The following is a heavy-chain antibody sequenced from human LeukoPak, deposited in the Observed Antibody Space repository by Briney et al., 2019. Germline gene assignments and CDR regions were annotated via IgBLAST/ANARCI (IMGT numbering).Heavy chain of an antibody. V-gene: IGHV3-48*03. CDR1: GFTFSSYE. CDR2: ISSSGSTI. CDR3: ARDFPQITGTDYYNYGMYV. Sequence: GGSLRLSCAASGFTFSSYEMNWVRQAPGKGLEWVSYISSSGSTIYYADSVEGRFTISRDNAKNSLYLQMNSLRAEDTAVYYCARDFPQITGTDYYNYGMYVWGQGTTVTVSS. D-gene: IGHD1-20*01. J-gene: IGHJ6*02.